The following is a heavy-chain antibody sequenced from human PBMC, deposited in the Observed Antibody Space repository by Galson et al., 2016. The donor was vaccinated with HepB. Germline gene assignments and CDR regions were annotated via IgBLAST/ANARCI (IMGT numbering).Heavy chain of an antibody. CDR2: ISYDGSNK. V-gene: IGHV3-30-3*01. Sequence: SLRLSCAASGFTFSSYAMHWVRQAPGKGLEWVALISYDGSNKYYADSVKGRFTLSRDNSKNTPYLQMNSLRAEDTAVYYCARGGTPYDFWTTGAFDIWGQGTMVTVSS. CDR3: ARGGTPYDFWTTGAFDI. J-gene: IGHJ3*02. CDR1: GFTFSSYA. D-gene: IGHD3-3*01.